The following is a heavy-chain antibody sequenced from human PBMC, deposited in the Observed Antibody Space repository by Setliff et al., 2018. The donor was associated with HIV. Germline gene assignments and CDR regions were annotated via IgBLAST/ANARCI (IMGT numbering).Heavy chain of an antibody. CDR2: INPNSGGT. D-gene: IGHD1-26*01. Sequence: ASVKVSCKASGYTFTGYYMHWVRQAPGQGLEWMGRINPNSGGTNYAQKFQGRVTVTRDTSIITAYMELSRLKSDDTAVYYCARGTRVGANDAFDIWGQGTMVTVS. V-gene: IGHV1-2*06. CDR3: ARGTRVGANDAFDI. CDR1: GYTFTGYY. J-gene: IGHJ3*02.